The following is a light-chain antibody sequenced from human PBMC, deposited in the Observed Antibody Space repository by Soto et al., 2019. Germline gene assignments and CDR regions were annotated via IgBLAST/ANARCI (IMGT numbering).Light chain of an antibody. CDR3: QQYDNLPLT. CDR2: DAS. Sequence: IKMTQSPSSLSASVGGRVTRTPQASQDISNYLHWYQPKPGKDPQLLIYDASNLDTEVTSRFSGSGSGTDFTFTIRSLQHEDIVTYYCQQYDNLPLTFGGGTQVDIK. CDR1: QDISNY. J-gene: IGKJ4*01. V-gene: IGKV1-33*01.